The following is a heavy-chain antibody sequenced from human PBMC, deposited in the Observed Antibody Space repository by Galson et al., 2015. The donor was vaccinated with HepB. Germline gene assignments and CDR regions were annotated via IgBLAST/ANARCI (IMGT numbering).Heavy chain of an antibody. CDR1: GFTFSSYG. V-gene: IGHV3-30*18. J-gene: IGHJ6*02. CDR3: AKDASWATYYYYGMDV. Sequence: SLRLSCAASGFTFSSYGMHWVRQAPGKGLEWVAVISYDGSNKYYADSVKGRFTISRDNSKNTLYLQMNSLRAEDTAVYYCAKDASWATYYYYGMDVWGQGTTVTVS. CDR2: ISYDGSNK. D-gene: IGHD6-6*01.